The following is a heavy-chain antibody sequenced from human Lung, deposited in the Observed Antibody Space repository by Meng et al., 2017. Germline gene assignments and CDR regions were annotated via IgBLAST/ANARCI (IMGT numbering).Heavy chain of an antibody. CDR1: GGSISSSNYY. V-gene: IGHV4-30-4*01. J-gene: IGHJ2*01. CDR2: IYNSGST. CDR3: ARGQKGYFDL. Sequence: QVQPQESGPGLVKPSQTLSLTCTVSGGSISSSNYYWSWIRQPPGKGLEWSGHIYNSGSTYYNPSLKSRITISVDTSKNQFSLKLSSVTAADTAVYYCARGQKGYFDLWGCGTLVTVSS.